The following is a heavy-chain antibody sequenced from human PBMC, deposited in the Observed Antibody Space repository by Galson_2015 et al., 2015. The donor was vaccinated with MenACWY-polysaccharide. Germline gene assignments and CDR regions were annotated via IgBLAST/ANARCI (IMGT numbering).Heavy chain of an antibody. CDR1: GFTFSSYG. J-gene: IGHJ5*02. V-gene: IGHV3-30*18. Sequence: SLRLSCAASGFTFSSYGMHWVRQAPGKGLEWVTYMTYDGSDQNYAGSVKGRFTISRDNSKSMLYLQMDSLRPEDTAVYYCAKREARNRGPSDLWGQGTLVTVSS. D-gene: IGHD4-11*01. CDR3: AKREARNRGPSDL. CDR2: MTYDGSDQ.